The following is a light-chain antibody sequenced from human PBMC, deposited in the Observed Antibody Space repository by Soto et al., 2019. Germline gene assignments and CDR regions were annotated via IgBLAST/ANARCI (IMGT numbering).Light chain of an antibody. V-gene: IGKV3-15*01. J-gene: IGKJ1*01. CDR3: QEYNTWPWT. Sequence: TPSPATLSLSPGERATLSCRASENVMTFVDWYQQTPGQAPRLLIYDASTRATGIPARFSGSGSGTEFILTISSLQSEDFALYYCQEYNTWPWTFGQGTKVDI. CDR1: ENVMTF. CDR2: DAS.